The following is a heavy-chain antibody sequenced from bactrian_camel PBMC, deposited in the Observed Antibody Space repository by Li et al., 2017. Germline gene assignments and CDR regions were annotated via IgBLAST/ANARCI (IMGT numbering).Heavy chain of an antibody. Sequence: VQLVESGGGLVQTGGSLRLSCSASRYASTYGRYCQAWFRQAPGREREGIAAIDFDDGKVYASSVKGRFTISHDRSTYTPYLQMNNLKPDDTAMYFCAARATCGRVRWDWPPREYEFVYWGQGTQVTVS. J-gene: IGHJ4*01. CDR2: IDFDDGK. D-gene: IGHD1*01. CDR3: AARATCGRVRWDWPPREYEFVY. CDR1: RYASTYGRYC. V-gene: IGHV3S55*01.